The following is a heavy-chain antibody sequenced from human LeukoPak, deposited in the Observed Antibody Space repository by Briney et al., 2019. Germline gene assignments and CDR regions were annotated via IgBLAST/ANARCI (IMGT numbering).Heavy chain of an antibody. J-gene: IGHJ4*02. V-gene: IGHV3-23*01. CDR2: ISGSGGGT. CDR3: AKERATTTTFDY. Sequence: GGSLRLSCAASGFTLSTYAMSWVRQAPGKGLEWVSLISGSGGGTYYANSVKGRFTISRDNSKNTLYLQMDSLRTEDTAVYYCAKERATTTTFDYWGQGTLITVSS. D-gene: IGHD1-26*01. CDR1: GFTLSTYA.